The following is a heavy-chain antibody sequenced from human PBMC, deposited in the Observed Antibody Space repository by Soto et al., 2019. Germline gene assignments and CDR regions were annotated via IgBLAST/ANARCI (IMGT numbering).Heavy chain of an antibody. D-gene: IGHD3-10*01. Sequence: EVQLVESGGGLVQPGGSLRLSCAASGFTFSSYSMNWVRQAPGKGLEWVSYISGSSSTMYYADSVRGRFTISRDNAKNSLYLQMNSLRAEDTAVYYCAIHGSGSRYWGQGTLVTVSS. J-gene: IGHJ4*02. CDR3: AIHGSGSRY. CDR1: GFTFSSYS. CDR2: ISGSSSTM. V-gene: IGHV3-48*01.